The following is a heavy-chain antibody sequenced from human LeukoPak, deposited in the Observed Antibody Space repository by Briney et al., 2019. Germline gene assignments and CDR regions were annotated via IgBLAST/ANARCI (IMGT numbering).Heavy chain of an antibody. Sequence: GGSLRLSCAASGFTFSSYGMSWVRQAPGRELEGVSGISGSGGSTYYADSVKGRFTISRDNSKNTLYLQMNSLRAEDTAVYYCARDKVVGPTIFDYWDQGTLVTVSS. CDR3: ARDKVVGPTIFDY. J-gene: IGHJ4*02. CDR1: GFTFSSYG. V-gene: IGHV3-23*01. CDR2: ISGSGGST. D-gene: IGHD1-26*01.